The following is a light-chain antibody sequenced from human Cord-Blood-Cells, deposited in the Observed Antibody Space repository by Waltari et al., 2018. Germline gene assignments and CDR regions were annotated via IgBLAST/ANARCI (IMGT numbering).Light chain of an antibody. V-gene: IGLV2-23*01. CDR1: SSDVGSYNL. Sequence: QSALTQPVSVSGSPGQSITISCTGTSSDVGSYNLVSWYQQHPGKAPKLMIYEGSKRPSGVSKRFSGSKSGNTASLTISGLQAEDEADYYCCSYAGSSTLVFGGGTKLTVL. CDR2: EGS. J-gene: IGLJ2*01. CDR3: CSYAGSSTLV.